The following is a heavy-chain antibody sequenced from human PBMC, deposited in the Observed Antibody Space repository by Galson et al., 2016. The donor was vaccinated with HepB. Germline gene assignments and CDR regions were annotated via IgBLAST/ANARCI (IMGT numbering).Heavy chain of an antibody. J-gene: IGHJ5*02. CDR3: ARTEFGEVATTTSMVGH. CDR2: INYSGNT. CDR1: GGSISTRTYY. D-gene: IGHD1-1*01. Sequence: SETLSLTCTVSGGSISTRTYYWVWIRQPPGKGLEWIGSINYSGNTYYNPSLKSRVTISVDTSKNQFTLKMSSVTAADSAVYYCARTEFGEVATTTSMVGHWGQGTLVTVSS. V-gene: IGHV4-39*06.